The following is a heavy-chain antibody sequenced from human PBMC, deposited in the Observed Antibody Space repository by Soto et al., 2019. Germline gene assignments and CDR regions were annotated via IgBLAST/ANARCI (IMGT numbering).Heavy chain of an antibody. V-gene: IGHV1-69*01. CDR3: ARGWVSSSSSGGAYGMDV. Sequence: QVQLVQSGAEVKKPGSSVKVSCKASGGTFSSYAISWVRQAPRQGLEWMGGIIPIFGTANYAQKFQGRVTITADESTSTAYMELSSLRSEDTAVYYCARGWVSSSSSGGAYGMDVWGQGTTVTVSS. CDR1: GGTFSSYA. D-gene: IGHD6-6*01. CDR2: IIPIFGTA. J-gene: IGHJ6*02.